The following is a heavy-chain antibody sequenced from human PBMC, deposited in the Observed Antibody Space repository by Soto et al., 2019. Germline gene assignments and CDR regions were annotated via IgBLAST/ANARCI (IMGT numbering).Heavy chain of an antibody. V-gene: IGHV3-21*01. J-gene: IGHJ4*02. Sequence: PGGSLRLSCAASGFTFGSYSMNWVCQAPGKGLEWVSSISSSSSYIYYADSVKGRFTISRDNAKNSLYLQMNSLRAEDTAVYYCARDPPGGDSARPDYWGQGTLVTVSS. D-gene: IGHD2-21*02. CDR3: ARDPPGGDSARPDY. CDR2: ISSSSSYI. CDR1: GFTFGSYS.